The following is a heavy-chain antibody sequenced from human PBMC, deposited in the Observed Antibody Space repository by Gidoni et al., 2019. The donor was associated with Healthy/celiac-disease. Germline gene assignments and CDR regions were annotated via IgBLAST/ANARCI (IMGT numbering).Heavy chain of an antibody. Sequence: VQLVQSGAEVKKPGASVTVSCKASGYTFTSYAITWVRQATGQGLEWMGWMNPNSGNTGYAQKFQGRVTMTRNTSISTAYMERSSLRSEDKAVYYCARGLSALRFLEWLSGDAFDIWGQGTMVTVSS. V-gene: IGHV1-8*01. D-gene: IGHD3-3*01. CDR2: MNPNSGNT. J-gene: IGHJ3*02. CDR3: ARGLSALRFLEWLSGDAFDI. CDR1: GYTFTSYA.